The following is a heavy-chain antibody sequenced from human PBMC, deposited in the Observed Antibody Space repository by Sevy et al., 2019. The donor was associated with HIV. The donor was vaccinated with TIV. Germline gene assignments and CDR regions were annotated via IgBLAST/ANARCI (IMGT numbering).Heavy chain of an antibody. V-gene: IGHV3-20*04. CDR2: INWNGGST. J-gene: IGHJ3*02. Sequence: GGSLRLSCAASGFTFDDYGMSWVRQAPGKGLEWVSGINWNGGSTGYADSVKGRFTISRDNAKNSPYLQMNSLRAEDTALYYCARGGSYYYDSSGYHDAFDIWGQGTMVTVSS. CDR1: GFTFDDYG. CDR3: ARGGSYYYDSSGYHDAFDI. D-gene: IGHD3-22*01.